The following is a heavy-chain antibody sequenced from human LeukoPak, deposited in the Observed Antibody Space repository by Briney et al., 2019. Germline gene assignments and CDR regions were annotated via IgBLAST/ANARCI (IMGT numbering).Heavy chain of an antibody. CDR3: AHRSGYDLFDY. CDR2: IYWNDDK. D-gene: IGHD5-12*01. V-gene: IGHV2-5*01. Sequence: SGPTLVNPTQTLTLTCTFSGFSLTTSGVGVGWIRQPPGKALEWLALIYWNDDKRFSPSLKSRLTITKDTSKNQVVLTMANMDPADTATYLCAHRSGYDLFDYWGQGTLVTVSS. CDR1: GFSLTTSGVG. J-gene: IGHJ4*02.